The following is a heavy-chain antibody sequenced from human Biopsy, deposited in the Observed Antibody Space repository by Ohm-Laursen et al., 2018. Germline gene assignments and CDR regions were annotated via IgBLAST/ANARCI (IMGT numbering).Heavy chain of an antibody. V-gene: IGHV1-2*02. Sequence: ASVKVSCKASAYSFVDHRIHWVRQAPGQGLEWMGWIDPKSGGTNYAQKFQGRVTMTRDTSISTTYMELRRLTSDDTAVFYCARELGDFWGGRQLDFWGQGTLVTVSS. CDR1: AYSFVDHR. J-gene: IGHJ4*02. D-gene: IGHD3-3*01. CDR3: ARELGDFWGGRQLDF. CDR2: IDPKSGGT.